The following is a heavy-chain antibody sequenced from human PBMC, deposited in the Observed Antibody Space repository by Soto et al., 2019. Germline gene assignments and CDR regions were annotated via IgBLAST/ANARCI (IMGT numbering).Heavy chain of an antibody. J-gene: IGHJ4*02. D-gene: IGHD3-22*01. V-gene: IGHV3-23*01. Sequence: GGSLRLSCAASGFTFSSYAMSWVRQAPGKGLEWVSAISGSGGSTYYADSVEGRFTISRDNSKNTLYLQMNSLRAEDTAVYYCAKDAEDSSGYPVFDYWGQGTLVTVSS. CDR2: ISGSGGST. CDR1: GFTFSSYA. CDR3: AKDAEDSSGYPVFDY.